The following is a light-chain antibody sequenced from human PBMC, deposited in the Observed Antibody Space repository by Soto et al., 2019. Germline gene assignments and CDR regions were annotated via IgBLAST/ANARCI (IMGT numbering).Light chain of an antibody. CDR2: DAS. CDR3: QQYSSYST. CDR1: QSISNW. Sequence: DSQMTQSPSSLSASVGDRVTISCRASQSISNWLAWYQQKPGKAPKLLIYDASTLESGVPSRFSGGGFGTDFTLTISNLQPDDFATYYCQQYSSYSTFGQGTKVDIK. V-gene: IGKV1-5*01. J-gene: IGKJ1*01.